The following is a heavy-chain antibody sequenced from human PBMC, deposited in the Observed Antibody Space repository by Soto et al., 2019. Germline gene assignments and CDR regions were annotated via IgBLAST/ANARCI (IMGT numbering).Heavy chain of an antibody. CDR3: ARGGAVVVPGSVDRHNWFDP. V-gene: IGHV1-69*02. J-gene: IGHJ5*02. CDR2: VVPILGMA. D-gene: IGHD2-2*01. Sequence: QVQLVQSGAEVKKPGSSVKVSCEASGGTFSSYSFSWVRQAPGQGLEWMGRVVPILGMANYGQKFQGRVTITADKSTSTVYMEMRSLRSDDTAVYYCARGGAVVVPGSVDRHNWFDPWGQGTLVTVSS. CDR1: GGTFSSYS.